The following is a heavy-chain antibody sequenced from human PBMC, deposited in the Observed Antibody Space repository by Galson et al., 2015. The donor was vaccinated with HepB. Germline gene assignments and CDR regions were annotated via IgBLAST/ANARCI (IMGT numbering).Heavy chain of an antibody. D-gene: IGHD6-13*01. V-gene: IGHV2-70*11. CDR1: GFSLSTSGMC. CDR2: IDWDDDK. CDR3: ARIVGSWYSYAFDI. Sequence: PALVKPTQTLTLTCTFSGFSLSTSGMCVSWIRQPPGKALEWLARIDWDDDKYYSTSLKTRLTISKDTSKNQVVLTMTNMDPVDTATYYCARIVGSWYSYAFDIWGQGTMVTVSS. J-gene: IGHJ3*02.